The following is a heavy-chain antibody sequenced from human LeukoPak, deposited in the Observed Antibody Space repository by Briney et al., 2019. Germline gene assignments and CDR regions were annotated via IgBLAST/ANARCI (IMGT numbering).Heavy chain of an antibody. CDR2: ISDDGRNK. V-gene: IGHV3-30*18. Sequence: GGSLRLSCAASGFSFISYGMHWVRQAPGKGLEWVGVISDDGRNKKYADSVKGRFTISRDNSKDTLYLQMNSLRDEDTAVYYCAKRPSDYGDYVTYFDYWGQGTLVTASS. CDR3: AKRPSDYGDYVTYFDY. D-gene: IGHD4-17*01. J-gene: IGHJ4*02. CDR1: GFSFISYG.